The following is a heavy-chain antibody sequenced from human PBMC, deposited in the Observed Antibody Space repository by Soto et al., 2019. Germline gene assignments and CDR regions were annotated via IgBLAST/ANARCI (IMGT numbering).Heavy chain of an antibody. D-gene: IGHD1-26*01. V-gene: IGHV4-28*01. CDR2: IYYSGTT. CDR3: ARREIQGPIDY. J-gene: IGHJ4*02. Sequence: PSETLPLTCALSGYSISSSNWWGWIRQPPGKGLEWIGYIYYSGTTYYNPCLKSRVTMSVDTSKNQFSLKLTSVTAVDTAVYYCARREIQGPIDYWGQGTLVTV. CDR1: GYSISSSNW.